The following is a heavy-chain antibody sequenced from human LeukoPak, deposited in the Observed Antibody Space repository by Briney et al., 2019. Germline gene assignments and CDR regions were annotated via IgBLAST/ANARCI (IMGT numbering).Heavy chain of an antibody. CDR3: ARDWGIVVVPAAQDAFDI. D-gene: IGHD2-2*01. Sequence: PGGSLRLSCAASGFTFSSYSMNWVRQAPGKGLEWVSFISSSSSYIYYADSVKGRFTISRDNAKNSLYLQMNSLRAEDTAVYYCARDWGIVVVPAAQDAFDIWGQGTMVTVSS. V-gene: IGHV3-21*01. CDR1: GFTFSSYS. CDR2: ISSSSSYI. J-gene: IGHJ3*02.